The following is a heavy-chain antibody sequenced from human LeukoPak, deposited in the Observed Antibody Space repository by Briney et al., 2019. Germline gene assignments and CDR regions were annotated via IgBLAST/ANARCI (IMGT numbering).Heavy chain of an antibody. Sequence: GGPLRLSCAASGFTFTTYTMNWVRQAPGKGLEWVSAISSGSTYIYYADSVKGRFTISRDNAKNSLYLQMNSLRAEDTAVYYCATIAAADAFDIWGQGTKVTVSS. J-gene: IGHJ3*02. CDR2: ISSGSTYI. D-gene: IGHD6-13*01. CDR3: ATIAAADAFDI. V-gene: IGHV3-21*01. CDR1: GFTFTTYT.